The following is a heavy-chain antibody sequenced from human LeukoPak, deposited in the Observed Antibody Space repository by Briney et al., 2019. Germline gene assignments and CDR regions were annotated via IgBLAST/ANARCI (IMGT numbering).Heavy chain of an antibody. D-gene: IGHD3-22*01. CDR3: TTDFGYYDTSGFPH. V-gene: IGHV3-15*01. CDR2: IRSKSVGGTA. CDR1: GFTFSNAW. J-gene: IGHJ4*02. Sequence: GGALRLSCAASGFTFSNAWMSGVRQPPAKDLEWVGRIRSKSVGGTADYAAPEKGRFTISRDDSKNTLYLQKNSLKTEDTAVYYCTTDFGYYDTSGFPHWGQGTLVTVSS.